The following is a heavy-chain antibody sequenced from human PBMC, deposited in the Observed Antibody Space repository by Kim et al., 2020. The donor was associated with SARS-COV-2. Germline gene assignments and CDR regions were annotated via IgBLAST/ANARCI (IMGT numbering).Heavy chain of an antibody. CDR3: ARANVGATTKDAFDI. Sequence: DSVKCRFTISRDNSKNTLYLQMNSLGAEDTAVYYCARANVGATTKDAFDIWGQGTMVTVSS. J-gene: IGHJ3*02. D-gene: IGHD1-26*01. V-gene: IGHV3-30*01.